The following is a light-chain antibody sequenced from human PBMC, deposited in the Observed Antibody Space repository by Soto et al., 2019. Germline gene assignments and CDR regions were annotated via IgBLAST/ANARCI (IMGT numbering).Light chain of an antibody. Sequence: QYVLTQPPSVSGAPGQRVTISCTGSSSNIGAGYDVHWYQQLPGTAPKLLIYGNSNRPSGVPDRFSGSKSGTSASLAITGLQAEDEADYYCQAYDSSRSGSIFGGGTKLTVL. CDR1: SSNIGAGYD. CDR3: QAYDSSRSGSI. J-gene: IGLJ2*01. V-gene: IGLV1-40*01. CDR2: GNS.